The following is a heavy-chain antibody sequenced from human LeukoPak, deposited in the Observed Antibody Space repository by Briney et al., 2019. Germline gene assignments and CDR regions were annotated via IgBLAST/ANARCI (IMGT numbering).Heavy chain of an antibody. V-gene: IGHV3-30*18. CDR1: GFTFSNYG. CDR3: AKPEGSDYYYPPSDAFDI. J-gene: IGHJ3*02. Sequence: GRSLRLSCAASGFTFSNYGMHWVRQPPGKGLEWVAIISYDGSNQYYVDSVKGRFTISRDNSKNTLYLQMNSPRAEDTAIYYCAKPEGSDYYYPPSDAFDIWGQGTMVTVSS. CDR2: ISYDGSNQ. D-gene: IGHD4-17*01.